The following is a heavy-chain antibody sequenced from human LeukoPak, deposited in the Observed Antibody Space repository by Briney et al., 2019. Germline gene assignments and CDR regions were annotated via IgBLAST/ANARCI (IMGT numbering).Heavy chain of an antibody. Sequence: GGSLRLSCAASGFTFSSYGMSWVRQAPGEGLEWVSGISGNSGTTYYADSVKGRFTISRDNSKNTLYLQMNSLRAEDTAVYYCAKGGDGGWLNWFDPWGQGTLVTVSS. CDR1: GFTFSSYG. V-gene: IGHV3-23*01. J-gene: IGHJ5*02. CDR3: AKGGDGGWLNWFDP. CDR2: ISGNSGTT. D-gene: IGHD3-10*01.